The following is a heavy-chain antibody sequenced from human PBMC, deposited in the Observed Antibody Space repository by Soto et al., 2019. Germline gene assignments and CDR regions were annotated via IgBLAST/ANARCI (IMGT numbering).Heavy chain of an antibody. CDR3: AKDFYGSGSYWV. D-gene: IGHD3-10*01. J-gene: IGHJ6*04. V-gene: IGHV3-9*01. Sequence: EVQLVESGGGLVQPGRSLRLSCAASGFTFDDYAMHWVRQAPGKGLEWVSGISWNSGSIGYADSVKGRFTISRDNAKNSLYLQMNSLRAEDTALYYCAKDFYGSGSYWVRGKGTTVTVSS. CDR2: ISWNSGSI. CDR1: GFTFDDYA.